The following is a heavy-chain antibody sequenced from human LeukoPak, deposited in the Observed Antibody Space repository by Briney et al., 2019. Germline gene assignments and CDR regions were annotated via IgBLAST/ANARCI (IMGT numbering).Heavy chain of an antibody. CDR1: GYTFTSYG. Sequence: ASVKVSCKASGYTFTSYGIIWVRQAPGQGLEWMGWISAYNGNTNYAQKLQGRVTMTTDTSTSTAYMELRSLRSDDTAVYYCARDRIGSRYYYGMDVWGQGTTVTVSS. V-gene: IGHV1-18*01. CDR2: ISAYNGNT. CDR3: ARDRIGSRYYYGMDV. D-gene: IGHD2-2*01. J-gene: IGHJ6*02.